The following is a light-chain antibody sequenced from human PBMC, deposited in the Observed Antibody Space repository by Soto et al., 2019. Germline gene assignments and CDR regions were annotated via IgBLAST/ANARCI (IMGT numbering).Light chain of an antibody. V-gene: IGKV3-15*01. CDR1: QSVGTT. CDR2: GAS. Sequence: EVVLTQSPATLSLSPGEGVTLSCRASQSVGTTLAWYQQKPGQAPRLLIYGASTRATGIPARFRGSGSGTDFTLTISSLKNEDFGTYYCQQSYSTPTTFGQGTRLEIK. J-gene: IGKJ5*01. CDR3: QQSYSTPTT.